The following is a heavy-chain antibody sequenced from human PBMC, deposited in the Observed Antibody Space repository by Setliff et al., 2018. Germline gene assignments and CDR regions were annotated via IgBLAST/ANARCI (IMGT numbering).Heavy chain of an antibody. CDR3: VRGEMFSTSPRAD. Sequence: GGSLRLSCAASGFTFNNYGMHWVRQAPGKGLEWVAVIWYDGNNKDHADSVKGRFTISRDNSKNTLYLQMDSLRVEDTAVYYCVRGEMFSTSPRADWGQGTQVTVS. J-gene: IGHJ4*02. CDR1: GFTFNNYG. CDR2: IWYDGNNK. V-gene: IGHV3-33*08. D-gene: IGHD2-2*01.